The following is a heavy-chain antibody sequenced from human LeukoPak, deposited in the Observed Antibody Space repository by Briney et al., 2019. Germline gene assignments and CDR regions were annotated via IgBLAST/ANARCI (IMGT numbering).Heavy chain of an antibody. CDR1: GFSFTDSP. CDR2: IRTSAEGANYA. Sequence: GGSLRLSCATSGFSFTDSPMNWVRQAPGKGLEWVSNIRTSAEGANYAYYADSVKGRVTISRDDAKNTLYLHMNSLRDDDTAVYYYASDNRYAFYYWGQGILVTVSS. J-gene: IGHJ4*02. V-gene: IGHV3-48*02. D-gene: IGHD3-9*01. CDR3: ASDNRYAFYY.